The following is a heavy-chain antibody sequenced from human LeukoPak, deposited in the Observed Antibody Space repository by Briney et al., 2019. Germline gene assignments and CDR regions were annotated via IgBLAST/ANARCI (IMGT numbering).Heavy chain of an antibody. V-gene: IGHV3-9*01. CDR2: ISWNSGSI. CDR3: ALIAGDSSDPIDY. D-gene: IGHD3-22*01. CDR1: GFTFDDYA. J-gene: IGHJ4*02. Sequence: GRSLRLSCAASGFTFDDYAMHWVRQAPGKGLKWVSGISWNSGSIGYADSVKGRFTISRDNAKNSLYLQMNSLRAEDTALYYCALIAGDSSDPIDYWGQGTLVTVSS.